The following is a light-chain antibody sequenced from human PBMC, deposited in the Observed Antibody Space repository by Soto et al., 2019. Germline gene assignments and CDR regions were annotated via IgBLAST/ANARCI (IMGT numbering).Light chain of an antibody. CDR2: EVS. CDR3: SSYTSSSTV. J-gene: IGLJ2*01. CDR1: SRDVGGYNY. Sequence: SVLTPPASVSGSPGQSITISCTGTSRDVGGYNYVSWYQQHPGKAPKLMLYEVSPRPSGVSNRFSGSKSGNTASLTISGLQAEDEADYYCSSYTSSSTVFGGGTQLTVL. V-gene: IGLV2-14*01.